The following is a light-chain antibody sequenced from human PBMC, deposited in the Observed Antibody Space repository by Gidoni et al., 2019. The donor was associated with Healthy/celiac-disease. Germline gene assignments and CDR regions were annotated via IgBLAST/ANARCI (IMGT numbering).Light chain of an antibody. CDR1: QSVSSSY. CDR2: DAS. CDR3: QQGAT. Sequence: EIVLTQSPATLSLSPGERATLSCGASQSVSSSYSAWYQQKPGLAPRLLIYDASSRATGIPDRFSGSGSGTDFTLTISRLEPEDFAVYYCQQGATFGQGTKLEIK. J-gene: IGKJ2*01. V-gene: IGKV3D-20*01.